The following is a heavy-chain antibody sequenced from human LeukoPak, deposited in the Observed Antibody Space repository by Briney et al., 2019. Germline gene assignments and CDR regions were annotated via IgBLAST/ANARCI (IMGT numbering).Heavy chain of an antibody. V-gene: IGHV3-33*01. CDR1: GFTFSSYG. D-gene: IGHD4-17*01. J-gene: IGHJ6*02. CDR3: ARSVYCDRGEYYYGMDV. Sequence: GGSLRLSCAASGFTFSSYGMHWVRQAPGKGLEWVAVIWYDGSNKYYADSVKGRFTISRDNSKNTLYLQMNSLRAEDTAVYYCARSVYCDRGEYYYGMDVWGQGTTVTVSS. CDR2: IWYDGSNK.